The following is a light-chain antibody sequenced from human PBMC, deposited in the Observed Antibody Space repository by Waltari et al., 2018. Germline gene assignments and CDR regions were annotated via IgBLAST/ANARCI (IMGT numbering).Light chain of an antibody. J-gene: IGLJ6*01. V-gene: IGLV1-36*01. CDR3: AAWDDSLNGNV. CDR1: SLTIGTNV. Sequence: QSVLTQPPSLSAAPRQTVPLSSSGRSLTIGTNVVHWYQQLPGKAPKLLIYYDDLLPSGVSDRCSGSKSGTSASLAISGLQSEDEADYYWAAWDDSLNGNVFGSGTKVTVL. CDR2: YDD.